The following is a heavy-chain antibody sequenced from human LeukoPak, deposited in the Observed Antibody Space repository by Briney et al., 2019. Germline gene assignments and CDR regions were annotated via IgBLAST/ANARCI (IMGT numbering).Heavy chain of an antibody. CDR2: MNPNSGST. J-gene: IGHJ4*02. CDR3: ARARYYGSGSSPNDY. D-gene: IGHD3-10*01. V-gene: IGHV1-8*01. Sequence: ASVKVSXKASGYTFTSYDINWVRQAPGQGLGWMGWMNPNSGSTGYAQKFQGRVTMTRNTSISTAYMELSSLRSEDTAVYYCARARYYGSGSSPNDYWGQGTLVTVSS. CDR1: GYTFTSYD.